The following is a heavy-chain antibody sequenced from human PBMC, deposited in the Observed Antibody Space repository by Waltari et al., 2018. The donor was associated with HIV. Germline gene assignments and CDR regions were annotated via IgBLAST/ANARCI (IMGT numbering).Heavy chain of an antibody. CDR2: ISSTSSII. J-gene: IGHJ3*02. D-gene: IGHD6-13*01. CDR1: GFSFGSYS. V-gene: IGHV3-48*02. Sequence: EVQLVESGGGLVQPGVSLRLSCAASGFSFGSYSMNWVRQAPGKGLEWVAFISSTSSIIYYADSVKGRFTISRDNAKNLLYLQMNSLRDEDTAIYYCARHRQQLVLYDAFDMWGQGSMVTVSS. CDR3: ARHRQQLVLYDAFDM.